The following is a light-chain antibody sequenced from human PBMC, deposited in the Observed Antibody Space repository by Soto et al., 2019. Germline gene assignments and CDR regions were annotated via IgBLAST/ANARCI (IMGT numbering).Light chain of an antibody. CDR2: IDD. CDR3: ATWDDSLNAAV. V-gene: IGLV1-44*01. J-gene: IGLJ7*01. Sequence: QSALTQPPSLSGTPGQRVTISCSGSTSNIAGNTVHWYQHLPETAPKLLIYIDDQRPSGVPDRFSGSKSGTSASLAISGLQSEDEADYYCATWDDSLNAAVFGGGTQLIVL. CDR1: TSNIAGNT.